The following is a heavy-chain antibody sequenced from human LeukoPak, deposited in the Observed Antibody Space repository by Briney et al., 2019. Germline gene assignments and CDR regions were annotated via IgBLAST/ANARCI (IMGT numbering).Heavy chain of an antibody. CDR3: ARVVGNTNFDS. CDR1: GASISGSDW. V-gene: IGHV4-4*02. J-gene: IGHJ4*02. CDR2: IYHSGST. D-gene: IGHD2-21*01. Sequence: SGTLSLTCAVSGASISGSDWWSRVRQPPGKGLEWIGEIYHSGSTNYNSSLKSRVTISVDKSKSHFSLKVSSVTAADTAVYYCARVVGNTNFDSWGQGALVTVSS.